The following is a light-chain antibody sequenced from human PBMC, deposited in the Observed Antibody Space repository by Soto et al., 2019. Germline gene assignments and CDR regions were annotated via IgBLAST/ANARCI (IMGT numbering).Light chain of an antibody. Sequence: QSVLTQPASVSGSPGQSITISCTGTSSDVGGYNHVSWYQHSPGKAPKLILFAVSDRPSGVSHRFSGSKSGNTASLTISGLQAEDEADYYCGSYTSLRTVVFGGGTKLTVL. J-gene: IGLJ2*01. CDR1: SSDVGGYNH. V-gene: IGLV2-14*01. CDR2: AVS. CDR3: GSYTSLRTVV.